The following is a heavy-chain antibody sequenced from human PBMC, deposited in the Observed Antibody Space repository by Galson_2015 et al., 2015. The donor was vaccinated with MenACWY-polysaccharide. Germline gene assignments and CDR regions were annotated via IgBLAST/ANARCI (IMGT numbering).Heavy chain of an antibody. D-gene: IGHD6-13*01. J-gene: IGHJ4*02. V-gene: IGHV1-8*01. CDR1: GHTLTSYD. CDR2: MNPNNGNI. CDR3: ARVISSPGQQPQAY. Sequence: SVKVSCKASGHTLTSYDINWVRQATGQGLEWMGWMNPNNGNIGYAQKFQGRVTMTRNTSINTVYMELSSLRSEDTAMYFCARVISSPGQQPQAYLGPGTPVTVSS.